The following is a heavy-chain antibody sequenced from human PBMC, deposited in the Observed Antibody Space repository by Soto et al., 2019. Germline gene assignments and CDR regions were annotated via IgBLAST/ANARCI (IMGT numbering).Heavy chain of an antibody. V-gene: IGHV3-15*01. Sequence: EVQLVESGGGLVKPGGSLRLSCAASGFTFSNAWMSWVRQAPGKGLEWVGRIKSKTDGGTTDYAAPVKGRFTISRDDSKNTPYLQMNSLKTEDTAVYYCTTDALVMVYAIHYWGQGTLVTVSS. CDR1: GFTFSNAW. J-gene: IGHJ4*02. CDR3: TTDALVMVYAIHY. D-gene: IGHD2-8*01. CDR2: IKSKTDGGTT.